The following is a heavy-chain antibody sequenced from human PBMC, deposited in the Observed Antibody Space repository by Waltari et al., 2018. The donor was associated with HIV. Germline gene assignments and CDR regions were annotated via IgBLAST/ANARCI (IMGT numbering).Heavy chain of an antibody. Sequence: QLQLQESGPGLVKPSETLSLSCTVSGGSLSDNTYFWAWIRQPPGKGLEWIGTINYSGITYYNPSLKSRVTISVDTSRDQFSLSLSSVTVADTAVYYCARDLSGSKPGFDSWGQGTLVTVSS. V-gene: IGHV4-39*02. CDR2: INYSGIT. CDR3: ARDLSGSKPGFDS. J-gene: IGHJ4*02. D-gene: IGHD1-26*01. CDR1: GGSLSDNTYF.